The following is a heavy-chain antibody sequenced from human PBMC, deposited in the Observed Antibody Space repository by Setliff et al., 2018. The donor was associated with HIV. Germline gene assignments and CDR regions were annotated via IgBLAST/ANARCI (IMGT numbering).Heavy chain of an antibody. CDR1: GYTFTNYY. D-gene: IGHD5-12*01. CDR3: ATRIRDGHRGYGYFDF. Sequence: ASVKVSCKASGYTFTNYYIHWVRQAPGKGPEWMGGFDPEDNKIVYAQKFQGRVTTTEDTSTDTAYMELSSLRPEDTAVYYCATRIRDGHRGYGYFDFWGQGTLVTVSS. CDR2: FDPEDNKI. V-gene: IGHV1-24*01. J-gene: IGHJ4*02.